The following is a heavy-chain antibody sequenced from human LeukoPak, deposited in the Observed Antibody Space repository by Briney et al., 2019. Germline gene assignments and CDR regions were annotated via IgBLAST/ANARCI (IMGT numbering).Heavy chain of an antibody. CDR1: GFTFSSYD. CDR3: ARGSMWLRRNYYDSSGYYWYNWFDP. V-gene: IGHV3-30*01. CDR2: ISYDGSNK. J-gene: IGHJ5*02. D-gene: IGHD3-22*01. Sequence: GRSRRLSCAASGFTFSSYDMHWVRQAPGKGLEGVTDISYDGSNKYYADSVKGRFTISRDNSKNTLYLQMNSLRAEDTAVYYCARGSMWLRRNYYDSSGYYWYNWFDPWGQGTLVTVSS.